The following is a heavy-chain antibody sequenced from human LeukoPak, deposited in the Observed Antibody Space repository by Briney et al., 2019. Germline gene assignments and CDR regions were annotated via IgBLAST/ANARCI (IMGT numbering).Heavy chain of an antibody. J-gene: IGHJ5*02. CDR1: GFTFSSYW. Sequence: PGGSLRLSCAASGFTFSSYWMHWVRQAPGKGLVWVSRINSDGSSTSYADSVKGRFTISRDNAKNTLYLQMNSLRAEDTAVYYCARVWQYGSGGYVGWFDPWGQGTLVTVSS. D-gene: IGHD5-12*01. CDR3: ARVWQYGSGGYVGWFDP. CDR2: INSDGSST. V-gene: IGHV3-74*01.